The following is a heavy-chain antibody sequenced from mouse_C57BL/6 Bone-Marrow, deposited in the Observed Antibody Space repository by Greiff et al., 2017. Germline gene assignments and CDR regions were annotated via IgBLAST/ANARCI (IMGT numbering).Heavy chain of an antibody. D-gene: IGHD1-1*01. CDR2: ISYDGSN. Sequence: VQLQQSGPGLVKPSQSLSLTCSVTGYSITSGYYWNWIRQFPGNKLEWMGYISYDGSNNYNPSLKNRISITRDTSKNQFFLKLNSVTTEDTATYYCARVDYYGSSYAMDYWGQGTSVTVSA. V-gene: IGHV3-6*01. CDR1: GYSITSGYY. CDR3: ARVDYYGSSYAMDY. J-gene: IGHJ4*01.